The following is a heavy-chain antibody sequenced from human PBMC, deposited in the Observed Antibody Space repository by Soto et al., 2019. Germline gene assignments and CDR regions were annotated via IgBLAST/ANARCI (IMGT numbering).Heavy chain of an antibody. CDR1: GFSFINYN. Sequence: GGSLRLSCAASGFSFINYNMNWVRHAPWKGLEWISYINSISITIYYADSVKGRFTISRDNAKSSLYLQMNNLRDEDTAVYYFSTEDLVCFGELIRNHYNQAMDVLGRRNTITVSS. CDR2: INSISITI. J-gene: IGHJ6*04. CDR3: STEDLVCFGELIRNHYNQAMDV. D-gene: IGHD3-10*01. V-gene: IGHV3-48*02.